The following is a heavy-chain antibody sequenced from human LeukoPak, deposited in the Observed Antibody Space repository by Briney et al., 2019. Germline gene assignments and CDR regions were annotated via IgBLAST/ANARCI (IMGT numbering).Heavy chain of an antibody. CDR1: GYTFTSYA. CDR3: ARNTETAIPLPYYFDY. D-gene: IGHD2-21*02. Sequence: ASVKVSCKASGYTFTSYAMHWVRQAPGQRLECMGWINTGNGNTKYSQKFQGRVTITRDTSASTAYLDLSSLRSEDTAVYYCARNTETAIPLPYYFDYWGQGTLVTVSS. CDR2: INTGNGNT. V-gene: IGHV1-3*04. J-gene: IGHJ4*02.